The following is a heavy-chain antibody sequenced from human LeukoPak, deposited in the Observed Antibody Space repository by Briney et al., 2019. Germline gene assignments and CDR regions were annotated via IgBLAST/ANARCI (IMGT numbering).Heavy chain of an antibody. J-gene: IGHJ4*02. Sequence: GGSLRLSCAAAGFTFSSYAMTWVRQAPGRWLEWVSGISGSGGTTYCADSVKGRFSISRDNSKNALYLQLNSLRAEDTAVYYGAKGRNYASGSYGDSWGQGTLVTVSS. CDR1: GFTFSSYA. V-gene: IGHV3-23*01. CDR2: ISGSGGTT. CDR3: AKGRNYASGSYGDS. D-gene: IGHD3-10*01.